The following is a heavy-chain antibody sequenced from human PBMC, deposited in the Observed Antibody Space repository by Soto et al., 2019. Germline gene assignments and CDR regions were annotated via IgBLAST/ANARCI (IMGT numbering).Heavy chain of an antibody. CDR1: GFTFSTYW. D-gene: IGHD3-3*01. CDR2: INGDGSST. J-gene: IGHJ4*02. V-gene: IGHV3-74*01. CDR3: AKETEWSPDY. Sequence: EVQLVESGGGLVQPGGSLRLSCEASGFTFSTYWMHWVRQAPGKGLVWVARINGDGSSTSSADSVRGRFTISRDNAKNTLYLHMNSLRAEDTAVYYCAKETEWSPDYWGQGALVTVSS.